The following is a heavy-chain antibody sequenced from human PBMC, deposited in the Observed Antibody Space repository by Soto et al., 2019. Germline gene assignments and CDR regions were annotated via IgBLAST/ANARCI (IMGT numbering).Heavy chain of an antibody. CDR3: ARDLDSVSFMVLGVIGRRWFDP. CDR1: GDSASSNSAA. J-gene: IGHJ5*02. CDR2: TYYRSKWYN. V-gene: IGHV6-1*01. D-gene: IGHD3-10*01. Sequence: PSQTLSLTCAISGDSASSNSAAWNWIRQSPSRGLEWLGRTYYRSKWYNDYAVSVKSRITINPDTSKNQFSLQLNSVTPEDTAVYYCARDLDSVSFMVLGVIGRRWFDPWGQGTLVTVSS.